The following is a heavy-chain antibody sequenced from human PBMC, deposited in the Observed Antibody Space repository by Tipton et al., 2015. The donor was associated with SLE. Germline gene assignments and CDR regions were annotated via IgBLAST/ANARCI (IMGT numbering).Heavy chain of an antibody. D-gene: IGHD2/OR15-2a*01. CDR3: ARIPRISRPYYMDV. CDR2: IHEDGGEK. V-gene: IGHV3-7*01. J-gene: IGHJ6*03. CDR1: GGSFSGYH. Sequence: LSLTCAVYGGSFSGYHWTWIRQPPGQGLEWVANIHEDGGEKYYVDSVKGRFTISRDNAENSLYLQMNSLRAEDTAVYYCARIPRISRPYYMDVWGKGTTVTVSS.